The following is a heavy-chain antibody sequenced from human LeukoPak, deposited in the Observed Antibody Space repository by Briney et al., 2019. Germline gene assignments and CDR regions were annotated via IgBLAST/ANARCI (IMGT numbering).Heavy chain of an antibody. CDR3: ARGNQQLPRSTPDY. V-gene: IGHV3-74*01. CDR2: IKTDGSTT. CDR1: GFTFSSSW. D-gene: IGHD2-2*01. Sequence: GGSLRLSCAVSGFTFSSSWMHWVRHAPGEGLVWVSHIKTDGSTTAYADSVKGRFTISRDNAKNTLYLQMNSLRAEDTGVYYCARGNQQLPRSTPDYWGQGTLVTVSS. J-gene: IGHJ4*02.